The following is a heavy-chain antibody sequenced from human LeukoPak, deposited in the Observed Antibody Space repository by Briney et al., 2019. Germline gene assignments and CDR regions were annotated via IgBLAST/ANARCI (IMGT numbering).Heavy chain of an antibody. V-gene: IGHV3-23*01. CDR2: ISGSGGST. CDR1: GFTFSSYA. D-gene: IGHD3-22*01. J-gene: IGHJ4*02. CDR3: AKDGAITMIVVPFDY. Sequence: PGGSLRLSCAASGFTFSSYAMSWVRQAPGEGLEWVSAISGSGGSTYYADSVKGRFTISRDNSKNTLYLQMNSLRAEDTAVYYCAKDGAITMIVVPFDYWGQGTLVTVSS.